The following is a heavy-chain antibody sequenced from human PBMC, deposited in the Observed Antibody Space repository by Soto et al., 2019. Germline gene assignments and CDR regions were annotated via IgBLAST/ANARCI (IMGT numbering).Heavy chain of an antibody. Sequence: GGSLRLSCAASGFSFSNYAMSWVRQAPGKGLEWVSGIGGRGTSSYYADSVKGRFAISRDNSYNTLFLQLHSLRAEDTAVYYCAKSRYADSSGDYYDFWGQGTRVTVSS. CDR2: IGGRGTSS. D-gene: IGHD3-22*01. CDR1: GFSFSNYA. V-gene: IGHV3-23*01. J-gene: IGHJ4*02. CDR3: AKSRYADSSGDYYDF.